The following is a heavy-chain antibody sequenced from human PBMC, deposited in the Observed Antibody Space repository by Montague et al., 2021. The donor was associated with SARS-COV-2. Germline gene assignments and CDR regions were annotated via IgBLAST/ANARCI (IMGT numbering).Heavy chain of an antibody. J-gene: IGHJ6*02. CDR2: IYSGGST. CDR3: AREGQIGWYDPWYYYGMDV. D-gene: IGHD6-19*01. V-gene: IGHV3-53*04. CDR1: GFTVSSNY. Sequence: SLRLSCAASGFTVSSNYMSWVRQAPGKGLEWVSVIYSGGSTYYADSVKGRFTISSHNSKNTLYLPMNSLRAEDTAVYYCAREGQIGWYDPWYYYGMDVWGQGTPVTVPS.